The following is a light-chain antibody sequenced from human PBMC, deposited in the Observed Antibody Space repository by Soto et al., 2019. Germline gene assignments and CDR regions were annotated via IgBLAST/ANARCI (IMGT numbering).Light chain of an antibody. CDR1: QSVTSK. CDR3: QQYNNWPPIT. CDR2: AAS. J-gene: IGKJ1*01. Sequence: EIVMTQSPATLSVSPGERATLSCRASQSVTSKLAWYQFKPGQAPRLLIYAASTRATGIPARFSGSGSGTEFTLTISSLQSEYIAIYYCQQYNNWPPITFGQGTKVEI. V-gene: IGKV3D-15*01.